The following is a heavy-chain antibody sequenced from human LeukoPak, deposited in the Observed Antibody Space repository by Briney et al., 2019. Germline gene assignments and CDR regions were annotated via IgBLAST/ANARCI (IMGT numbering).Heavy chain of an antibody. J-gene: IGHJ4*02. CDR3: ATKQWLAPPPDS. CDR2: INTDGTVT. V-gene: IGHV3-74*01. D-gene: IGHD6-19*01. Sequence: GGSLRLSCAASGFTFSKYWMLWVRQSPGKGLESVSRINTDGTVTTYADSVKGRFTVSRDNADNTMFLQMNSVRDEDTAVYYCATKQWLAPPPDSWGQGTPVTVSS. CDR1: GFTFSKYW.